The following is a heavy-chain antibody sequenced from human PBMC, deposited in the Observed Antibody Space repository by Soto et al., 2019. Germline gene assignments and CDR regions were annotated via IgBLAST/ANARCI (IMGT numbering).Heavy chain of an antibody. CDR1: GFTFSTYG. CDR2: ISYDGSHK. J-gene: IGHJ4*02. Sequence: GGSLRLSCAASGFTFSTYGMYWVRQAPGKGLEWVALISYDGSHKYYADSVRGRFSISRDNSKNTLYLQMDSLRPDDTALYYCARDRLRLGELSLIGYFDSWGQGTLVTVSS. V-gene: IGHV3-30*03. CDR3: ARDRLRLGELSLIGYFDS. D-gene: IGHD3-16*02.